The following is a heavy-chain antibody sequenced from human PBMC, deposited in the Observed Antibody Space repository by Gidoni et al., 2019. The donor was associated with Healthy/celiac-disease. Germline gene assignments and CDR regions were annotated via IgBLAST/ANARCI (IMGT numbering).Heavy chain of an antibody. J-gene: IGHJ4*02. CDR1: GGSISSSSYY. Sequence: QLQLQESGPGLVKPSETLSLTCTVSGGSISSSSYYWGWIRQPPGKGLEWIGSIYYSGSTYYNPSRKRRVTISVDTSKNQFSLKLSSVTAADTAVYYCARRGRGWYSSGWYQDGGYFDYWGQGTLVTVSS. V-gene: IGHV4-39*01. D-gene: IGHD6-19*01. CDR2: IYYSGST. CDR3: ARRGRGWYSSGWYQDGGYFDY.